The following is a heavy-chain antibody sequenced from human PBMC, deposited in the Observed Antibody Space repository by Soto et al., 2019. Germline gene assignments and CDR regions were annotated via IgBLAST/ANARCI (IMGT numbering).Heavy chain of an antibody. V-gene: IGHV4-59*01. CDR2: IYYSGST. CDR1: GGSISSYY. D-gene: IGHD1-26*01. Sequence: PSETLSLTCTVSGGSISSYYWSWIRQPPGKGLEWIGYIYYSGSTNYNPSLKSRVTISVDTSKNQFSLKLSSVTAADTAVYYCARLLMGAYYFDYWGQGNLVTGS. J-gene: IGHJ4*02. CDR3: ARLLMGAYYFDY.